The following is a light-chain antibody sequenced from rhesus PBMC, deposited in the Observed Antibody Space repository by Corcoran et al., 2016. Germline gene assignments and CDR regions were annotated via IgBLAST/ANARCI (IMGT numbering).Light chain of an antibody. CDR1: ESLSNY. CDR3: QQGYTYPWT. Sequence: DIQMTQSPSTLSASVGDRVTITCQASESLSNYLHWYQLKPGKIPKVLIYRASSLQSGTPPRFSGSGSGTDFTLTISSLQPEDFATDYCQQGYTYPWTFGQGTKVEIK. CDR2: RAS. V-gene: IGKV1-43*03. J-gene: IGKJ1*01.